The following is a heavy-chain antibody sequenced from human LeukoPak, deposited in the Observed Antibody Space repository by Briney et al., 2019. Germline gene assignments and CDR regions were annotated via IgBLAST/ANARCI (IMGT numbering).Heavy chain of an antibody. Sequence: SETLALTCTVSGCSISSYYWSWFRQPPGKGLEWIGYIDYSGSTNYNPSLKSRVTISVDTSKNQFSLKLRSVPAADTAVYYCARNVDTAIGWFDPWGQGTLVTVSS. CDR3: ARNVDTAIGWFDP. V-gene: IGHV4-59*01. J-gene: IGHJ5*02. CDR2: IDYSGST. D-gene: IGHD5-18*01. CDR1: GCSISSYY.